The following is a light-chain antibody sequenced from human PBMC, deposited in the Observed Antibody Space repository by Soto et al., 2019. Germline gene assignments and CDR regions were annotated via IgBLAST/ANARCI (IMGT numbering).Light chain of an antibody. CDR3: SSYTRSSTRV. Sequence: QSVLTQPASVSGSPGQSITISCTGTSSDVGGYDYVSWYQQLPGKAPKLMIYDVSNRPSGVSNRFSGSKSGNTASLTISGLQAEDEADYYCSSYTRSSTRVFGGGTKLTVL. CDR1: SSDVGGYDY. V-gene: IGLV2-14*01. J-gene: IGLJ2*01. CDR2: DVS.